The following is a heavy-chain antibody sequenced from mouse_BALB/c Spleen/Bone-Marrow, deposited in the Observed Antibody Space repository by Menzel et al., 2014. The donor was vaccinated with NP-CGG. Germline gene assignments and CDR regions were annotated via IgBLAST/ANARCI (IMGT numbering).Heavy chain of an antibody. CDR2: IYPYNGGT. CDR1: GYTFTDYN. J-gene: IGHJ4*01. D-gene: IGHD2-10*02. CDR3: TRREYGNYGYAMDY. Sequence: EVQLQHSGPELVKPGASVKISCKAPGYTFTDYNMHWVKQSHGKSLEWIGYIYPYNGGTGYNQKFKSKATLAVDNSSSTAYMGLRSLTSEDSAVYYCTRREYGNYGYAMDYWGQGTSVTVSS. V-gene: IGHV1S29*02.